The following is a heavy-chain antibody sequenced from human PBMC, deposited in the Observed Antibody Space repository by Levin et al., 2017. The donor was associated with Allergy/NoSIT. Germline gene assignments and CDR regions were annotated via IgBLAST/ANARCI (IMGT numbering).Heavy chain of an antibody. D-gene: IGHD1-26*01. V-gene: IGHV2-70*04. J-gene: IGHJ3*02. Sequence: TLSLTCTFSGFSLSTTGMRVSWIRQPPGKALEWLARIDWDDDKFYSTSLKTRLTISKDTSKNQVVLTMTNMDPVDTATYYCARSPGSFIDAFDIWGQGTMVTVSS. CDR1: GFSLSTTGMR. CDR3: ARSPGSFIDAFDI. CDR2: IDWDDDK.